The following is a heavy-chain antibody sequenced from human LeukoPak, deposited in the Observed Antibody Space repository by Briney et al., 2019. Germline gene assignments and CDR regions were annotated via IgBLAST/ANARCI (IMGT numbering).Heavy chain of an antibody. CDR2: ISGSGGST. V-gene: IGHV3-23*01. CDR3: AKDLYYYDSSGYSFDLDY. Sequence: GGSLRLSCAASGFTFSSYAMSWVRQAPGKGLEWVSAISGSGGSTYYADSVKGRFTISRDTSKNTLYLQMNSLRAEDTAVYYCAKDLYYYDSSGYSFDLDYWGQGTLVTVSS. CDR1: GFTFSSYA. J-gene: IGHJ4*02. D-gene: IGHD3-22*01.